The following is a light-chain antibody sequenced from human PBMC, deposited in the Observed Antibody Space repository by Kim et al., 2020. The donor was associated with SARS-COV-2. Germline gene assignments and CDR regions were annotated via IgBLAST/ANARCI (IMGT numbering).Light chain of an antibody. J-gene: IGKJ1*01. V-gene: IGKV3-20*01. Sequence: ETELTQSPATLSSSPGERANLSCRASQHINSNKLAWYQQLSGQPPKLVIYRASLRPTGIPDRFSGSGSGTEFALTISRLEPEDFAVYYCQQYGNPPPTFGQATKVAI. CDR1: QHINSNK. CDR2: RAS. CDR3: QQYGNPPPT.